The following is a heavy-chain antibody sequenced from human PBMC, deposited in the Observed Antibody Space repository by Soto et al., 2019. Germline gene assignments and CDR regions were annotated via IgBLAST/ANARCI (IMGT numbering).Heavy chain of an antibody. CDR2: ISYDGSNK. CDR3: ARARHTVVRGSDD. J-gene: IGHJ4*02. V-gene: IGHV3-30-3*01. Sequence: QVQLVESGGGVVQPGRSLRLSCAASGFAFSSYAMHWVRQAPGKGLEWVAVISYDGSNKYYADSVKARFTISRDNSKNTLYLQMNSLRAEDTAVYYCARARHTVVRGSDDWGQGTLVTVSS. D-gene: IGHD2-15*01. CDR1: GFAFSSYA.